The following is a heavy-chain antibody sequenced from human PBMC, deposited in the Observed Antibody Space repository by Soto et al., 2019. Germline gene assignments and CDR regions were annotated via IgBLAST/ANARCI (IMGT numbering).Heavy chain of an antibody. CDR1: GFTFSSYA. D-gene: IGHD6-13*01. CDR3: ASGYSSSWLKYDAFDI. CDR2: ISGSGGST. Sequence: GSLRLSCAASGFTFSSYAMSWVRQAPGKGLEWVSAISGSGGSTYYADSVKGRFTISRDNSKNTLYLQMNSLRAEDTAVYYCASGYSSSWLKYDAFDIWGQGTMVTVSS. J-gene: IGHJ3*02. V-gene: IGHV3-23*01.